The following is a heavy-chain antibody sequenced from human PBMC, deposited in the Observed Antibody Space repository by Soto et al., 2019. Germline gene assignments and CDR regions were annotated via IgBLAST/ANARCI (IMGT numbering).Heavy chain of an antibody. Sequence: PGGSLRLSCAASGFTFSSYAMSWVRQAPGKGLEWVSAISGSGGSTYYAESVKGRFTISRDNSKNTLYLQMNSLRAEDTAVYYCAKEGSYDILIGNPNWFDPWGQGTLVTVSS. D-gene: IGHD3-9*01. J-gene: IGHJ5*02. CDR3: AKEGSYDILIGNPNWFDP. CDR1: GFTFSSYA. V-gene: IGHV3-23*01. CDR2: ISGSGGST.